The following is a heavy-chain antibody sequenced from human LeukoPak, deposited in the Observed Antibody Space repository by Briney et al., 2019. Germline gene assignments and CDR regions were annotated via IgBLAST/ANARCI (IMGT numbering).Heavy chain of an antibody. D-gene: IGHD3-3*01. V-gene: IGHV3-23*01. J-gene: IGHJ4*02. CDR3: AKDLNTDFWSGYYGYFDY. CDR2: ISGIGAIT. Sequence: GGPLRLSCAASGFTFSTGAMTWVRQAPGGGLEWVSGISGIGAITYYADSVKGRFTISRDNSKNTLYLQMNSLRAEDTAVYYCAKDLNTDFWSGYYGYFDYWGQGTLVTVSS. CDR1: GFTFSTGA.